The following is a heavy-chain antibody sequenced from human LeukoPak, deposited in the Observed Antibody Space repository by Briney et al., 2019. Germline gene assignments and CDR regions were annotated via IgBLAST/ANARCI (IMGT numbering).Heavy chain of an antibody. D-gene: IGHD6-13*01. J-gene: IGHJ4*02. CDR3: ARSLPYGTTWYGRSDF. Sequence: GGSLRLSGAASGFPFNAYWMTWVRQAPGKGLEWVANIRQDGDTKYYVDSVKGRFTISRDNAMNSLYLQMNSLRAEDTAIHYCARSLPYGTTWYGRSDFWGQGTLVTVSS. V-gene: IGHV3-7*03. CDR1: GFPFNAYW. CDR2: IRQDGDTK.